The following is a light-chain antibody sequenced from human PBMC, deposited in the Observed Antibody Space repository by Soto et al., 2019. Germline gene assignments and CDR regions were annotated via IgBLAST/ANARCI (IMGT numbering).Light chain of an antibody. CDR1: QDISNY. V-gene: IGKV1-33*01. J-gene: IGKJ4*01. CDR2: DAS. CDR3: QQYDNVPPLT. Sequence: DIQMTQSPSSLSASVGDRVTITCQASQDISNYLNWYQQKPGKAPKLMMYDASNLETGVPSRFSGRGSGTDFTFTISSLQPEDVATYYCQQYDNVPPLTFGGGTKVEIK.